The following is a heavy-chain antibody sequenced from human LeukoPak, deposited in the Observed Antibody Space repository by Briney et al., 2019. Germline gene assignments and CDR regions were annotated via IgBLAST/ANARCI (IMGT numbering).Heavy chain of an antibody. CDR1: GGSISSGDYY. D-gene: IGHD4-17*01. V-gene: IGHV4-30-4*08. J-gene: IGHJ4*02. CDR2: TYYSGST. CDR3: ARESPVTTSFDY. Sequence: SQTLSLTCTVSGGSISSGDYYWSWIRQPPGKGLEWIGYTYYSGSTYYNPSLKSRVTISVDTSKNQFSLKLSSVTAADTAVYYCARESPVTTSFDYRGQGTLVTVSS.